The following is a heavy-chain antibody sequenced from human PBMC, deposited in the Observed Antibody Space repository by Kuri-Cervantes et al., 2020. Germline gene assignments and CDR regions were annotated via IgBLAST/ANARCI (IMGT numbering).Heavy chain of an antibody. V-gene: IGHV1-18*01. Sequence: ASVKVFCKASGYTFTKYGISWVRQAPGQGLEWMGGISAFNGNTDYAQELQGRVTMTTDTPTSTAYMELRSLRSDDTAVYLCARGPLGSGWYKPDYWGQGTLVTVSS. CDR2: ISAFNGNT. CDR1: GYTFTKYG. CDR3: ARGPLGSGWYKPDY. J-gene: IGHJ4*02. D-gene: IGHD6-19*01.